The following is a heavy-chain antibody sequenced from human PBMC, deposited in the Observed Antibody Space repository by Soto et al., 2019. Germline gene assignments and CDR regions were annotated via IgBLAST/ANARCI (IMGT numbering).Heavy chain of an antibody. Sequence: PGGSLRLSCAASGFTFSSYGMHWVRQAPGKGLEWVAVISYDGSNKYYADSVKGRFTISGDNSKNTLYLQMNSLRAEDTAVYYCAKDLYCSSTSCYTPDGYNWGYGMDVWGQGTTVTVSS. CDR3: AKDLYCSSTSCYTPDGYNWGYGMDV. J-gene: IGHJ6*02. D-gene: IGHD2-2*02. V-gene: IGHV3-30*18. CDR2: ISYDGSNK. CDR1: GFTFSSYG.